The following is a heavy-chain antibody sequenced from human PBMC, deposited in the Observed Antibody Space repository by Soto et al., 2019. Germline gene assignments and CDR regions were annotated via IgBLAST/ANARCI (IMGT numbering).Heavy chain of an antibody. CDR1: GFTFRNYA. CDR2: ISDSGAVI. D-gene: IGHD3-22*01. Sequence: GGSLRLSCTASGFTFRNYAMIWVRQAPGKGLQWVSGISDSGAVIFHADSVKGRFTISRDNSKNTLYLQMNSLRAEDTAVYYCAKSPRASNKWLEGYYFDYWGQGTLVTVSS. V-gene: IGHV3-23*01. J-gene: IGHJ4*02. CDR3: AKSPRASNKWLEGYYFDY.